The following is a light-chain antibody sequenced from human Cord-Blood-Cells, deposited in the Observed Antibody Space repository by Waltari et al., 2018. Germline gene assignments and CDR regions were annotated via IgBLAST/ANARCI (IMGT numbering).Light chain of an antibody. V-gene: IGKV3-20*01. CDR1: QSVSSSY. CDR2: GAS. Sequence: EIVLTQSPGTLSLSPGERATLSCRASQSVSSSYLAWYQQKPGQAPRLLSYGASSRATGIPDRFSCSGSGTDFTRTISRLEPEDFAVYYCQQYGSSPWTFGQGTKVEIK. CDR3: QQYGSSPWT. J-gene: IGKJ1*01.